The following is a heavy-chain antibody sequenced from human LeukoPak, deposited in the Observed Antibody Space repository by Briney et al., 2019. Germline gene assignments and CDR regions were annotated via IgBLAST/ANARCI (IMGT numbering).Heavy chain of an antibody. D-gene: IGHD3-22*01. J-gene: IGHJ4*02. CDR3: ARDRYYDSSGYSPIDY. CDR1: GFTFSSYG. V-gene: IGHV3-33*01. CDR2: IWYDGSNK. Sequence: PGGSLRLSCAASGFTFSSYGMHWVRQAPGKGLEWVAVIWYDGSNKYYADSVKGRFAISRDNSKNTLYLQMNSLRAEDTAVYYCARDRYYDSSGYSPIDYWGQGTLVTVSS.